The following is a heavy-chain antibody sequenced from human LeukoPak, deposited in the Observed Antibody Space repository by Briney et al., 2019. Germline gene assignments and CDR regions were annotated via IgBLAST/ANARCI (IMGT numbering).Heavy chain of an antibody. CDR1: GFTFSNYA. Sequence: GGSLRLSCAASGFTFSNYAMSWVRQAPGKGLEWVSTISDSGGSTYYADSVKGRFTISRDNSKNTLYLQMNSLRAEDTAVYYCAKVTTVAWFDPWGQGTLVTVSS. D-gene: IGHD4-23*01. CDR3: AKVTTVAWFDP. J-gene: IGHJ5*02. V-gene: IGHV3-23*01. CDR2: ISDSGGST.